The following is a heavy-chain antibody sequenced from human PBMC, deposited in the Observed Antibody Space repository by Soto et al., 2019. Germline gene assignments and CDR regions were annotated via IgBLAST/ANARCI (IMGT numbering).Heavy chain of an antibody. CDR3: ARGGVISTYWYFDL. J-gene: IGHJ2*01. CDR1: GFTFSSYW. V-gene: IGHV3-74*01. Sequence: VQVVESGGGVVQPGGSLRLSCTASGFTFSSYWMHWVRQAPGEGPVWVSHINSDGTTTNYGDSVKGRFTISRDNAKNTLYLQMNSLRAEDTAVYFCARGGVISTYWYFDLWGRGTLVTVSS. D-gene: IGHD3-9*01. CDR2: INSDGTTT.